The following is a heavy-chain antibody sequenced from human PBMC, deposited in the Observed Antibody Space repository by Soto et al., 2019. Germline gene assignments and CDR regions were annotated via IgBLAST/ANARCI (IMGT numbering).Heavy chain of an antibody. V-gene: IGHV1-69*12. D-gene: IGHD2-2*01. CDR3: AGGDLGYCIITSCAIDY. CDR2: IIPIFGTA. J-gene: IGHJ4*02. CDR1: GGTFSSYA. Sequence: QVQLVQSGAEVKKPGSSVKVSCKASGGTFSSYAISWVRQAPGQGLEWMGGIIPIFGTANYAQKLQGRVTLTADESTSTAYMELSSLRSEDTAVYYCAGGDLGYCIITSCAIDYWGQGTLVTVSS.